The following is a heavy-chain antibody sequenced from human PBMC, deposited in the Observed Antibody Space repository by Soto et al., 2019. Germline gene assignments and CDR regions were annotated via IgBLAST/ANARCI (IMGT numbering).Heavy chain of an antibody. J-gene: IGHJ4*02. CDR3: ARDRAGYYSHFVY. V-gene: IGHV1-69*01. CDR2: IMPFFGSG. D-gene: IGHD3-22*01. Sequence: QVYLVQSGAEVKKPGSSVKVSCKALRGTFTNYAFSWVRQAPGQGLEWMGGIMPFFGSGNYAQKFQGRISCSADESTSSVYLELTSLRSEVTAVYYCARDRAGYYSHFVYWGQGTLVTVSS. CDR1: RGTFTNYA.